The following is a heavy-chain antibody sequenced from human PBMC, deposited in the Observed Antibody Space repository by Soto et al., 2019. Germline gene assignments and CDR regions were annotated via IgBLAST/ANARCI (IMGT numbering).Heavy chain of an antibody. V-gene: IGHV1-69*02. D-gene: IGHD2-21*02. Sequence: QVQLVQSEAEVRKPGSSVEVSCMASGSTFSSYTVNWVRQAPGQGLEWIGRIIPVLGVTHYARRFQGRVTITADRSRKTAYMELTSLTSEDTAVYYCARRRYCGVDCYNKFYYGMDVW. CDR1: GSTFSSYT. CDR2: IIPVLGVT. CDR3: ARRRYCGVDCYNKFYYGMDV. J-gene: IGHJ6*01.